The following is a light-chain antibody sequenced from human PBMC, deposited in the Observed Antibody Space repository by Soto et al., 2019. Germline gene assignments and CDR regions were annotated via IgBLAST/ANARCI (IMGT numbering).Light chain of an antibody. CDR2: DVS. CDR3: CSYPGSGTLI. V-gene: IGLV2-14*01. J-gene: IGLJ1*01. Sequence: QSALTQPASVSGSPGQSITISCVGTSGDIGDYNYVSWYQQHPGKVPKVIIYDVSNRPSGVFYSFSRTKSGNTASLTVSGLQAEYEADYYCCSYPGSGTLIFGTGTKVTVL. CDR1: SGDIGDYNY.